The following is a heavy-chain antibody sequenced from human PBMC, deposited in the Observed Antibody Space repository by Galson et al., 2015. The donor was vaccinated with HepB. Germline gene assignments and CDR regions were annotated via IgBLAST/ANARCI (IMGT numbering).Heavy chain of an antibody. V-gene: IGHV3-66*02. J-gene: IGHJ5*02. CDR1: GFTVSSNY. Sequence: SLRLSCAASGFTVSSNYMSWVRQAPGKGLEWVSLLYTGGNAYYADSVRGRFTISRDNSKNTLYLQMNSLKAEDTAVYYCARDLGWFDPWGQGTLVTVSS. CDR3: ARDLGWFDP. CDR2: LYTGGNA.